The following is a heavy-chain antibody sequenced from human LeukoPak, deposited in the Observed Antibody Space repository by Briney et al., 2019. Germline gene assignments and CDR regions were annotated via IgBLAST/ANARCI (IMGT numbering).Heavy chain of an antibody. J-gene: IGHJ3*02. CDR3: ARVKGPGITQIVAFDI. Sequence: PGGSLRLSCAASGFTFSSYSIDWVRQAPGKGLEWVSYISSSGSAIYYADSVKGRFTISRDNAKNSLYLQMNSLRAEDTAVYYCARVKGPGITQIVAFDIWGQGTMVTVSS. D-gene: IGHD1-14*01. V-gene: IGHV3-48*04. CDR2: ISSSGSAI. CDR1: GFTFSSYS.